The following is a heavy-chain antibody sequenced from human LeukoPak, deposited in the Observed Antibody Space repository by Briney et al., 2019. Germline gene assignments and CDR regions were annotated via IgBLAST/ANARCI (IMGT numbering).Heavy chain of an antibody. CDR3: AQPDF. Sequence: GGSRRLSCVASGITFRSSSMHWVRQAPGKGLEWLAFIRFDGSTKYCADSVKGRFTVSRDNSKSTLYLQMNSLRAEDTAVYYCAQPDFWGQGTLVTVSS. CDR2: IRFDGSTK. CDR1: GITFRSSS. J-gene: IGHJ4*02. V-gene: IGHV3-30*02.